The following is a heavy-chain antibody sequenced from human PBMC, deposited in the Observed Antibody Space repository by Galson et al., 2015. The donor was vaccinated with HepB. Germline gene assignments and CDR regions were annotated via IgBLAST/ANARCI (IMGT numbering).Heavy chain of an antibody. V-gene: IGHV2-5*02. CDR2: ISGDSDK. Sequence: FSGFSLTSNGVRVGWIRQPPGKALEWLAVISGDSDKRYNPSLRSRLTITKDTSKNQVVLTMTNMDPEDTATYYCAHRLGGYNAFDMWGQGTMVIVSS. J-gene: IGHJ3*02. CDR1: GFSLTSNGVR. CDR3: AHRLGGYNAFDM. D-gene: IGHD5-24*01.